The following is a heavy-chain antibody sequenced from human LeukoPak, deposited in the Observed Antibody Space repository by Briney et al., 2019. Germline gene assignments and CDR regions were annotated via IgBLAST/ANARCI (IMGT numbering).Heavy chain of an antibody. CDR2: IWYDGSRE. D-gene: IGHD3-10*01. J-gene: IGHJ3*02. Sequence: GGSLRLSCTASGFTLSSHGMHWVRQAPGEGLEWVANIWYDGSREHYADSVKGRFTISRESSTNTLYLQMNSLRAEDTAIYYCARDLLVRGVGEAFDIWGQGTMVSVSS. CDR1: GFTLSSHG. V-gene: IGHV3-33*01. CDR3: ARDLLVRGVGEAFDI.